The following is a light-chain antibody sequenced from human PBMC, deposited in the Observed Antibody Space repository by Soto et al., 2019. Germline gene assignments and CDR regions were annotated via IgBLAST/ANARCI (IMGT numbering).Light chain of an antibody. CDR2: DVS. Sequence: QSVLTQPASVSGSPGQSINISCTGTSSDVGGYNYVSWYQHHPGKATKLIIYDVSNRPSGVSNLFSGSKSGNTASLTISGLQPEDEADYYCSSYTTSNTRQIVFGTGTKVTVL. J-gene: IGLJ1*01. CDR1: SSDVGGYNY. V-gene: IGLV2-14*03. CDR3: SSYTTSNTRQIV.